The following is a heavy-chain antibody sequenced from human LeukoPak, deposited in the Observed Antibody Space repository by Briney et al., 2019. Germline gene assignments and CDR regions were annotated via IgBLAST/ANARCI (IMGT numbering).Heavy chain of an antibody. D-gene: IGHD3-3*01. Sequence: ASVKVSRKASGYTFINFYMHWVRQAPGQGLEWMGIINPSGGSTGYVQKFQGRVTMTRDTSTSTVYMELSSLRSEDTAVYYCAREADFWSGHSYGGMDVWGQGTTVTVSS. CDR1: GYTFINFY. CDR2: INPSGGST. V-gene: IGHV1-46*01. J-gene: IGHJ6*02. CDR3: AREADFWSGHSYGGMDV.